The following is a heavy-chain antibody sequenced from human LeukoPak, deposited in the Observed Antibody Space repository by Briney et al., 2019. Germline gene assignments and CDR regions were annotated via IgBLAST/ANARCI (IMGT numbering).Heavy chain of an antibody. J-gene: IGHJ4*02. V-gene: IGHV3-21*04. CDR1: GFTFSHYS. D-gene: IGHD4/OR15-4a*01. CDR2: ITGSGSST. Sequence: PGGSLRLSCAGSGFTFSHYSMNWVRQAPGKGLEWVSSITGSGSSTYYADSVKGRFTISRDNSKNTLYLQMNSLRAEDTAVYYCARRAGAYSHPYDYWGQGTLVTVSS. CDR3: ARRAGAYSHPYDY.